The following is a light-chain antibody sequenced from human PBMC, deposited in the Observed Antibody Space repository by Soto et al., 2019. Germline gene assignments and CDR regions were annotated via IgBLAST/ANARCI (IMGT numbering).Light chain of an antibody. V-gene: IGLV1-40*01. Sequence: QSVLTQPPSVSGAPGQRVTISCAGSSSNIGAGYEVHWYQQFPGRAPNLLIYGNSNRPSGVPDRFSGSKSGTSASLAITGLHAEDEDDYYCQSFDNTLSGSKVFGGGTKLTVL. CDR2: GNS. CDR1: SSNIGAGYE. J-gene: IGLJ2*01. CDR3: QSFDNTLSGSKV.